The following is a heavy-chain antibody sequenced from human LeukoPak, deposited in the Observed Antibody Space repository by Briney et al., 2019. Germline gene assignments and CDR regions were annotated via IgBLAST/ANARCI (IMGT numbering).Heavy chain of an antibody. J-gene: IGHJ4*02. V-gene: IGHV1-58*02. CDR1: GFTFTSSA. D-gene: IGHD3-10*01. CDR2: IVVGSGNT. Sequence: VASVKVSCKASGFTFTSSATQWVRQARGQRLEWIGWIVVGSGNTNYAQKFQERVTITRDMSTSTAYMELSSLRSEDTAVYYCAKLVRGEYYFDYWGQGTLVTVSS. CDR3: AKLVRGEYYFDY.